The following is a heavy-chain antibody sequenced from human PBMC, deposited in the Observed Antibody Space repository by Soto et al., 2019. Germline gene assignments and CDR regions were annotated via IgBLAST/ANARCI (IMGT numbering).Heavy chain of an antibody. J-gene: IGHJ6*02. V-gene: IGHV3-53*02. CDR1: GFTVSSNY. CDR3: ARDSANRFGAAYYGMDV. Sequence: EVQLVETGGGLIQPGGSLRLSCAASGFTVSSNYMSWVRQAPGKGLDGVSVIYSGGSTYYADSVRGRFTISRDNSKNTLYLQMNSLRAEDTAVYYCARDSANRFGAAYYGMDVWGQGTTVTVSS. CDR2: IYSGGST. D-gene: IGHD6-25*01.